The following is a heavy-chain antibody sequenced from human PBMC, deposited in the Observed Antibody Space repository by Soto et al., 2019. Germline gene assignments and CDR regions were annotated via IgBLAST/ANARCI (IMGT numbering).Heavy chain of an antibody. D-gene: IGHD3-22*01. CDR1: GGSISSGGYY. CDR3: ARVGGYLRHFDY. CDR2: IYYSGST. Sequence: SGTLFLTCTVSGGSISSGGYYWSWIRQHPGKGLEWIGYIYYSGSTYYNPSLKSRVTISVDTSKNQFSLKLSSVTAADTAVYYCARVGGYLRHFDYWGQGTLVTVSS. V-gene: IGHV4-31*03. J-gene: IGHJ4*02.